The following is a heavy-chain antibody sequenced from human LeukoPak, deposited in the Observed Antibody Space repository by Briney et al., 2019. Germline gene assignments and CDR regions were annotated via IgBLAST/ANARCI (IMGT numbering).Heavy chain of an antibody. CDR2: IYPDESNI. CDR3: ARHVAYSYGSGSAFDI. D-gene: IGHD3-10*01. J-gene: IGHJ3*02. V-gene: IGHV5-51*01. CDR1: GYSFPTYW. Sequence: GESLKISCKGSGYSFPTYWIAWVRQMPGKGLEWMGIIYPDESNIRYSPSFQGQVTISADKSISTAYLQWSSLKASDTAMYYCARHVAYSYGSGSAFDIWGQGTMVTVSS.